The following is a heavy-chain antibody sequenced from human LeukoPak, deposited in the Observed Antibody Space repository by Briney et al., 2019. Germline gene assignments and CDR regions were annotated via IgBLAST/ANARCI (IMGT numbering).Heavy chain of an antibody. Sequence: ASVTVSFKASGYTFTIYGISWVRQAPGQGLEWMGWISAYNGNTNYAQKLQGRVTMTTDTSTSTAYMELRSLRSDDTAVYYCARDSPRGSSSWYEVPHFDYWGQGTLVTVSS. J-gene: IGHJ4*02. CDR2: ISAYNGNT. CDR1: GYTFTIYG. V-gene: IGHV1-18*01. D-gene: IGHD6-13*01. CDR3: ARDSPRGSSSWYEVPHFDY.